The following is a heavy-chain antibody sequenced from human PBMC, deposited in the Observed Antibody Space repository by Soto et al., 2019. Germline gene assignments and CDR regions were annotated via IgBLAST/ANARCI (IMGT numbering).Heavy chain of an antibody. D-gene: IGHD6-13*01. CDR1: GFTFSNYY. V-gene: IGHV3-11*01. Sequence: QVQLVESGGGLVKPGGSLRLSCAASGFTFSNYYMSWIRQAPGKGLEWVSYISGSGTTIYYADSVKGRFTIARDNAKNSLYLQMSILRAEDTAVYYCARDWRSSSWFEYFQHWGQGTLVTVSS. CDR2: ISGSGTTI. CDR3: ARDWRSSSWFEYFQH. J-gene: IGHJ1*01.